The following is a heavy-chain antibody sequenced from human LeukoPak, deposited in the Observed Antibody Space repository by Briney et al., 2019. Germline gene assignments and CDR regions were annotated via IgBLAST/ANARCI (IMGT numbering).Heavy chain of an antibody. D-gene: IGHD3-22*01. V-gene: IGHV3-23*01. CDR3: AKDPSSYYYDSSGYRRYFDY. CDR1: GFTFSSYS. CDR2: ISGSGGST. J-gene: IGHJ4*02. Sequence: GGSLRLSCAASGFTFSSYSMSWVRQAPGKGLEWVSAISGSGGSTYYADSVKGRFTISRDNSKNTLYLQMNSLRAEDTAVYYCAKDPSSYYYDSSGYRRYFDYWGQGTLVTVSS.